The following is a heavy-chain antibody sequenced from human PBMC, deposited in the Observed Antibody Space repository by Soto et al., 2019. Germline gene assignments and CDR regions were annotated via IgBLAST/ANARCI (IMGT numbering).Heavy chain of an antibody. J-gene: IGHJ5*02. Sequence: ASVKVSCKASGYTFTSYGISWVRQAPGQGLEWMGWISAYNSNTNYAQKIQGRVTKTTETSTSTAYKELRSLRSDDTAVYYCARAEGLPRVWFDPWGQGTLVTVSS. CDR2: ISAYNSNT. CDR3: ARAEGLPRVWFDP. V-gene: IGHV1-18*01. CDR1: GYTFTSYG.